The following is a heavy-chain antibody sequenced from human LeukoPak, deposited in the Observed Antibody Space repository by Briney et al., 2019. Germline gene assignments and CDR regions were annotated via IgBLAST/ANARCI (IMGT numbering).Heavy chain of an antibody. CDR3: ARGSTIFGVVIGGAFDI. J-gene: IGHJ3*02. D-gene: IGHD3-3*01. Sequence: GGSLRLSCAASGFTFSSYAMSWIRQAPGKGLEWVSYISSSGSTIYYADSVKGRFTISRDNAKNSLYLQMNSLRAEDTAVYYCARGSTIFGVVIGGAFDIWGQGTMVTVSS. CDR1: GFTFSSYA. CDR2: ISSSGSTI. V-gene: IGHV3-11*04.